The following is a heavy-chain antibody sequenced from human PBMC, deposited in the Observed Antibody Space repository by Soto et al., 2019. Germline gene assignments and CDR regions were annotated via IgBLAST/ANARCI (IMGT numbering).Heavy chain of an antibody. V-gene: IGHV4-31*03. Sequence: TLSLTCTVAGCSISSGGYYWSWIRQHPGKGLEWIGYIYYSGSTYYNPSLKSRVTISVDTSKNQFSLKLSSVTAADTAVYYCARMYSSSPLAGYWGQGTLVTVSS. CDR2: IYYSGST. D-gene: IGHD6-6*01. CDR1: GCSISSGGYY. J-gene: IGHJ4*02. CDR3: ARMYSSSPLAGY.